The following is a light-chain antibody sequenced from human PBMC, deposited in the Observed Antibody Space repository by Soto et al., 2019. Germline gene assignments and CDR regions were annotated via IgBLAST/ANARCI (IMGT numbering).Light chain of an antibody. J-gene: IGKJ4*01. CDR1: QSISSY. CDR2: DAS. Sequence: ETVLTQFPATLSLSPGERATLSCRASQSISSYLAWYRQKPGQAPRLLIYDASNRATGIPARFSGSASGTDFTLTISSLEPEDFAVYYCQQRNTWPLTFGGGTKVDIK. V-gene: IGKV3-11*01. CDR3: QQRNTWPLT.